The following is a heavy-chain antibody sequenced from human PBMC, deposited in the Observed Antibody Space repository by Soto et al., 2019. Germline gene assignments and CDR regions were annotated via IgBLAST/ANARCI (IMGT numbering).Heavy chain of an antibody. V-gene: IGHV4-39*01. CDR1: SGSISSSYYY. Sequence: QLQLQESGPGLVKPSESLSLTCTVSSGSISSSYYYWGWIRQPPGKGLEWIGAIYYTGSTYYNPPPQSRVTIPVDTSKNQFSLKMSSVTAADTAVYFCARQAGAFGYYMDVWGKGATVTVSS. J-gene: IGHJ6*03. CDR3: ARQAGAFGYYMDV. CDR2: IYYTGST. D-gene: IGHD3-16*01.